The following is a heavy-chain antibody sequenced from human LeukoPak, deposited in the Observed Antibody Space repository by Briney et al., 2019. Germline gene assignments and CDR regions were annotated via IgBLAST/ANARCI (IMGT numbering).Heavy chain of an antibody. CDR3: AKDPSRSGSGSYYSDAFDI. CDR1: GFTFDDYG. J-gene: IGHJ3*02. D-gene: IGHD3-10*01. CDR2: INWSGGST. V-gene: IGHV3-20*04. Sequence: PGGSLRLSCAASGFTFDDYGMSWVRQAPGKGLEWVSGINWSGGSTGYADSVKGRFTISRDNAKNSLYLQMNSLRAEDTAVYYCAKDPSRSGSGSYYSDAFDIWGQGTMVTVSS.